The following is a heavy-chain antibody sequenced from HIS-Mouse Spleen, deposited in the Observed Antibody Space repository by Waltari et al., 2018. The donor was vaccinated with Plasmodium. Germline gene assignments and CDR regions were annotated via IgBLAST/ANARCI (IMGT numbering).Heavy chain of an antibody. CDR1: GFTFSRYS. CDR2: ISSSSSTI. Sequence: EVQLVESGGGLVQHGGSMRRSCAASGFTFSRYSMNWYCQAPGKGLDWVSYISSSSSTIYYADSVKGRFTISRDNAKNSLYLQMNSLRDEDTAVYYCARVVTIFGVVIDYWGQGTLVTVSS. J-gene: IGHJ4*02. V-gene: IGHV3-48*02. D-gene: IGHD3-3*01. CDR3: ARVVTIFGVVIDY.